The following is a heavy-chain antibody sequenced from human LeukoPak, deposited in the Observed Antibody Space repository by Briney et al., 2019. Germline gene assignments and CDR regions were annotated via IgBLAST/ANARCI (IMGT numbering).Heavy chain of an antibody. V-gene: IGHV4-4*07. J-gene: IGHJ5*02. CDR1: GDSLSRYY. CDR3: ARDLASNWFDP. CDR2: VYMSGRT. Sequence: SETLSLTCTVSGDSLSRYYWNWIRQPVGRGLEWIGRVYMSGRTYFNPSLKSRVTMSVDTSKSQFSLNLTSVTAADTAVYYCARDLASNWFDPWGQGILVTVSS.